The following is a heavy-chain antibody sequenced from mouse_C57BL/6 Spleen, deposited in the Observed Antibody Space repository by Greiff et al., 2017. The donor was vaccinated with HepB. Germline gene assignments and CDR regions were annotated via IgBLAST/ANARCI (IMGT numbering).Heavy chain of an antibody. D-gene: IGHD1-2*01. J-gene: IGHJ2*01. V-gene: IGHV1-69*01. CDR3: ARRGGSYYFDY. CDR1: GYTFTSYW. CDR2: IDPSDSYT. Sequence: QVQLKQPGAELVMPGASVKLSCKASGYTFTSYWMHWVKQRPGQGLEWIGEIDPSDSYTNYNQKFKGKSTLTVDKSSSTAYMQLSSLTSEDSAVYYCARRGGSYYFDYWGQGTTLTVSS.